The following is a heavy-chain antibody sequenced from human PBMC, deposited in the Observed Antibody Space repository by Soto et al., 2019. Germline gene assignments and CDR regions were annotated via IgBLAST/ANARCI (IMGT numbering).Heavy chain of an antibody. CDR2: ISGSGGST. CDR3: AKDRQGYTVTTEHWFDP. V-gene: IGHV3-23*01. D-gene: IGHD4-4*01. Sequence: EVQLLESGGGLVQPGGSLRLSCAASGFTFSSYAMSWVRQAPGKGLEWVSAISGSGGSTYYADSVKGRFTISRDNSKNTLYLQMNSLRAEDTAVYYCAKDRQGYTVTTEHWFDPWGQGTLATVSS. CDR1: GFTFSSYA. J-gene: IGHJ5*02.